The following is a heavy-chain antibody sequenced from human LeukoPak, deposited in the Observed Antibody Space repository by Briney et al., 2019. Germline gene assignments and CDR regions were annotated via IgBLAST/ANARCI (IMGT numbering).Heavy chain of an antibody. CDR1: GYSISSSNW. D-gene: IGHD6-19*01. J-gene: IGHJ4*02. V-gene: IGHV4-28*06. CDR2: IYYSGST. Sequence: PSETLSLTCAVSGYSISSSNWWGWIRQPPGKGLEWIGYIYYSGSTNYNPSLKSRVTMSVDTSKNQFSLKLSSVTALDTAVYYCAGTAYSSGWPKVDYWGQGTLVTVSS. CDR3: AGTAYSSGWPKVDY.